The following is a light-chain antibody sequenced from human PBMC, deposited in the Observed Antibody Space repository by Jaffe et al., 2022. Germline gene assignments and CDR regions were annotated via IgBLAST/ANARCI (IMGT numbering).Light chain of an antibody. V-gene: IGKV3-15*01. CDR3: QQYSSWPGT. Sequence: EIVMTQSPATLSVSPGERATISCRASQSVVSKVAWYHQRRGQPPRLLIYGASTRATGIPARFSGSGSGTDFTLTISSLQSEDFGIYYCQQYSSWPGTFGQGTKVDTK. CDR1: QSVVSK. CDR2: GAS. J-gene: IGKJ1*01.